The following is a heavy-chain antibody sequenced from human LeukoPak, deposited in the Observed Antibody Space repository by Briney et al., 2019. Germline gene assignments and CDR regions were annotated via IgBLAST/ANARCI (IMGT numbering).Heavy chain of an antibody. CDR2: INQHGSEK. Sequence: GGSLRLSCAASGFTFSSYWMSWVRQAPGKGLEWVANINQHGSEKYYVDSLKGRFTISRDNAKNSLYLQMNSLRAEDTAVFYCARDQYDTWSRRGNFDSWGQGTLVIVSS. CDR3: ARDQYDTWSRRGNFDS. V-gene: IGHV3-7*03. D-gene: IGHD3-3*01. J-gene: IGHJ4*02. CDR1: GFTFSSYW.